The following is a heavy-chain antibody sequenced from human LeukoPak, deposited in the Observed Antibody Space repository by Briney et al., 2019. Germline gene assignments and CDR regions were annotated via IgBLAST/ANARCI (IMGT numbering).Heavy chain of an antibody. V-gene: IGHV1-8*01. D-gene: IGHD6-6*01. CDR3: ARERGRAARRDNWFDP. CDR1: GYTFTSYD. CDR2: MNPNSGNT. J-gene: IGHJ5*02. Sequence: ASVKVSCKASGYTFTSYDINWVRQATGQGLEWMGWMNPNSGNTGYAQKFQGRVTITRNTSISTAYMELSSLRSEDMAVYYCARERGRAARRDNWFDPWGQGTLVTVPS.